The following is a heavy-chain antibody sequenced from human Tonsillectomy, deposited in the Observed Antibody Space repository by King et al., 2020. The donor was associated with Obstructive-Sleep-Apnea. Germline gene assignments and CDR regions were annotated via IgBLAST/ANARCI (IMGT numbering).Heavy chain of an antibody. Sequence: TCTVSGGSISSTHYYWGWIRQPPGKGLEWSGSVYSRGSTYYNPSLKSPVTISVDTSKNQFALRLSSVTAADTAVYYCARDKSTTTYAMDVWGQGTTVTVSS. D-gene: IGHD5/OR15-5a*01. CDR3: ARDKSTTTYAMDV. V-gene: IGHV4-39*06. CDR2: VYSRGST. J-gene: IGHJ6*02. CDR1: GGSISSTHYY.